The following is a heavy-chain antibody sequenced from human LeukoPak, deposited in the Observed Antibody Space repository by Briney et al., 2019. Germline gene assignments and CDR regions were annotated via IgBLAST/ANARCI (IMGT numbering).Heavy chain of an antibody. CDR3: ARGRLWFGELLGY. CDR2: INPNIGGT. J-gene: IGHJ4*02. D-gene: IGHD3-10*01. V-gene: IGHV1-2*02. Sequence: GASVKVSCKASGYTFTGYYMHWVRQAPGQGLEWMGWINPNIGGTNYAQKFQARGTMTRDTSISTAYMELSRLRSDDTAVYYCARGRLWFGELLGYWGQGTLVTVSS. CDR1: GYTFTGYY.